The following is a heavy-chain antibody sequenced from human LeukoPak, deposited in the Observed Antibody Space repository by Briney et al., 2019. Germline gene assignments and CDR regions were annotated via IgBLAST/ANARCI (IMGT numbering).Heavy chain of an antibody. CDR2: IIPIFGTA. CDR1: GGTFSSYA. D-gene: IGHD3-22*01. CDR3: ARDLVYSSYYYYGMDV. J-gene: IGHJ6*02. V-gene: IGHV1-69*13. Sequence: SVKVSCKASGGTFSSYAISWVRQAPGQGLEWMGGIIPIFGTANYAQKFQGRVTITADESTSTAYMELSSLRSEDTAVYYCARDLVYSSYYYYGMDVWGQGTTVTVSS.